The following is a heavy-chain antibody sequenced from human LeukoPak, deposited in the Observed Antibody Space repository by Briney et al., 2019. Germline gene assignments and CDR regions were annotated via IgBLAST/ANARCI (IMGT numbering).Heavy chain of an antibody. V-gene: IGHV4-61*02. CDR2: IYTSGST. CDR3: ARDHDYGDYYEY. Sequence: KSSETLSLTCTVSGGSISSGSYYWSWIRQPAGKGLEWIGRIYTSGSTNYNPSLKSRVTISVDTSKNQFSLKLSSVTAADTAVYYCARDHDYGDYYEYWGQGTLVIVSS. D-gene: IGHD4-17*01. J-gene: IGHJ4*02. CDR1: GGSISSGSYY.